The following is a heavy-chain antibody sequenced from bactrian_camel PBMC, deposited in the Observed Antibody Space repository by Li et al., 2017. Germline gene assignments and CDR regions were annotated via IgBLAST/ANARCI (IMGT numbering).Heavy chain of an antibody. V-gene: IGHV3S55*01. CDR2: VESDGST. D-gene: IGHD1*01. CDR1: GDTIGRYC. J-gene: IGHJ4*01. Sequence: HVQLVESGGGSVQVGGSLTLSCVASGDTIGRYCMGWFRQIPDREREGVAGVESDGSTSYADSVKGRFTISRDNAKNTLYLQLNSLTTEDTAMYYCVKDPSFQCRRSTSTSSCYERGQGTQVTVS.